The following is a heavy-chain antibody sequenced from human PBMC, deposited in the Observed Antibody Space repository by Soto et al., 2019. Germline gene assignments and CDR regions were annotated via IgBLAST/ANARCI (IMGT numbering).Heavy chain of an antibody. Sequence: ASVKVSCKTSGYTFNTYGINWVRQAPGQGLELMGWISAYDGKTTYAEKFQGRVTLTTDTSMSTAYMELRSLRSDDTAIYYCARDPHEFWTSYWFDPWGQGTPVTVSS. V-gene: IGHV1-18*01. CDR1: GYTFNTYG. D-gene: IGHD3-3*01. J-gene: IGHJ5*02. CDR3: ARDPHEFWTSYWFDP. CDR2: ISAYDGKT.